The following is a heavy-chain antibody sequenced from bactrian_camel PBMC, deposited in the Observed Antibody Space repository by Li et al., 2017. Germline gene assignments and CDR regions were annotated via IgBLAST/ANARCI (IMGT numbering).Heavy chain of an antibody. CDR2: IDIDGTT. D-gene: IGHD2*01. J-gene: IGHJ4*01. CDR1: GYTYGRYC. V-gene: IGHV3S1*01. Sequence: VQLVESGGGSVQAGGSLRLSCAASGYTYGRYCLGWLRQRPGRAREEVATIDIDGTTTTSASVKGRFQVSLDNATKSTMYLEMNNVKPEDTAMYTCAADPGSAGYCVARHGLFTYWGQGTQVTVS. CDR3: AADPGSAGYCVARHGLFTY.